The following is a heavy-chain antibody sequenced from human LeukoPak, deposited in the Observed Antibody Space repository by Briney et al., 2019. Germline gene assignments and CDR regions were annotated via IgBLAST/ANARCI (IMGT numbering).Heavy chain of an antibody. J-gene: IGHJ4*02. D-gene: IGHD2-15*01. Sequence: ASVKVSCKASGYTLTGYYIHWVRQAPGQSLVWMGWINPNTGGSTFAQKFRGRVTMTRDTSISTAYMELSSLTSDDTAVYFCARAGFCSGGICPDYFDYWGQGTLVTVSS. CDR1: GYTLTGYY. CDR3: ARAGFCSGGICPDYFDY. CDR2: INPNTGGS. V-gene: IGHV1-2*02.